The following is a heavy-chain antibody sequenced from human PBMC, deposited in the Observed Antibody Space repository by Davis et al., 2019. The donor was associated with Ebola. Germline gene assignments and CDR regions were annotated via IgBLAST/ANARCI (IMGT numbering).Heavy chain of an antibody. V-gene: IGHV4-34*01. D-gene: IGHD1-26*01. CDR1: GGSFSGYY. Sequence: PSETLSLTCTVYGGSFSGYYWSWIRQPPGKGLEWIGESYYSGTTNYNPSLKSRVTISVDASKNQFSLSLNSVTAADTAVYYCARRTTTYWYFDLWGRGTLVTVSS. CDR2: SYYSGTT. J-gene: IGHJ2*01. CDR3: ARRTTTYWYFDL.